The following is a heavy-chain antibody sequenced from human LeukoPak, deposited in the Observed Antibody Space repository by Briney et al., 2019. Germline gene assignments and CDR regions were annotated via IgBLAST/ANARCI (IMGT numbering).Heavy chain of an antibody. CDR2: INSDGSST. J-gene: IGHJ5*02. Sequence: QPGGSLRLSCATSGFSFSSYWIHWVRQAPGKGLLWVSNINSDGSSTNYADSVKGRFIISRDNAKNTLYLRMNSLRAEDTAVYYCARDAPYSGSYCPWFDPWGQGTLVTVSS. CDR3: ARDAPYSGSYCPWFDP. CDR1: GFSFSSYW. V-gene: IGHV3-74*01. D-gene: IGHD1-26*01.